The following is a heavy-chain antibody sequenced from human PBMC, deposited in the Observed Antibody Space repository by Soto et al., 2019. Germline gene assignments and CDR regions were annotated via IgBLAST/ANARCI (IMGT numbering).Heavy chain of an antibody. CDR2: ISSDGSDT. Sequence: QAQLVESGGGVVQPGGSLRLSCEGSGFSFDSYGLHWVRQAPGKGLEWVALISSDGSDTRYGTSVKGRFTVSRDNSKSSLYLQMTSLRGEDTAVYYCARRTSMVREGYNWCEPWGQGTLVTVST. D-gene: IGHD3-10*01. V-gene: IGHV3-30*03. J-gene: IGHJ5*02. CDR3: ARRTSMVREGYNWCEP. CDR1: GFSFDSYG.